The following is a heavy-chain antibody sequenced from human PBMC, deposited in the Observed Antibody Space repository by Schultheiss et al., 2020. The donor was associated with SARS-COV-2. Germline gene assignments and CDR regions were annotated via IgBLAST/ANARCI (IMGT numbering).Heavy chain of an antibody. CDR2: ISSSSSTI. CDR3: ARGGSFRQWLGRFDY. J-gene: IGHJ4*02. D-gene: IGHD6-19*01. Sequence: GESLKISCAASGFTFSSYAMHWVRQAPGKGLEWVSYISSSSSTIYYADSVKGRFTISRDNSKNTLYLQMNSLRAEDTAVYYCARGGSFRQWLGRFDYWGQGTLVTVSS. V-gene: IGHV3-48*01. CDR1: GFTFSSYA.